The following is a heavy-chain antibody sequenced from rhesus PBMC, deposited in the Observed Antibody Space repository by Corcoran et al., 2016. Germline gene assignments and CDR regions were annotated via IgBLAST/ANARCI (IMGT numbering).Heavy chain of an antibody. Sequence: QVQLQESGQGLVKPSETLSLTCAVSGYSISSGYYWGWIRQPPGKGLEWLGSIYGSGGSNYLNPSLKSRFTLSVDTSKNQFSQKLSSVTAADTAVYYCARVGSSWSEWDTVGTEWYFDLWGPGTPITISS. CDR2: IYGSGGSN. J-gene: IGHJ2*01. CDR1: GYSISSGYY. V-gene: IGHV4S14*01. D-gene: IGHD5-42*01. CDR3: ARVGSSWSEWDTVGTEWYFDL.